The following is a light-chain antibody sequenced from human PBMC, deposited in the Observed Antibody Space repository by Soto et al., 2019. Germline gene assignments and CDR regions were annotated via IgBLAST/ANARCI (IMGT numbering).Light chain of an antibody. CDR2: GAS. Sequence: EIEMTQSPSTLSVSPGDRATISCRASQSVSSKLAWYQQKPGQAPRLLIHGASTRATGIPGRFSGSGSGTEFTLTISSLQSEDFAVYYCQQYNNWPRRFGQGTKVEIK. CDR1: QSVSSK. CDR3: QQYNNWPRR. V-gene: IGKV3-15*01. J-gene: IGKJ1*01.